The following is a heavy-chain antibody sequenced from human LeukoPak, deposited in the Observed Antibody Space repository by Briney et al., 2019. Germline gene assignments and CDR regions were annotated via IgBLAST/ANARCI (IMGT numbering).Heavy chain of an antibody. V-gene: IGHV4-38-2*01. D-gene: IGHD2-15*01. J-gene: IGHJ4*02. CDR1: GYSISSGYY. Sequence: PSETLSLTCAVSGYSISSGYYWGWIRQPPGKGLEWIGSIYHSGSTYYNPSLKSQVTISVDASKNQFSLKLSSVTAADTAVYYCARGFCNDGTCSPGYWGQGTLVTVSS. CDR2: IYHSGST. CDR3: ARGFCNDGTCSPGY.